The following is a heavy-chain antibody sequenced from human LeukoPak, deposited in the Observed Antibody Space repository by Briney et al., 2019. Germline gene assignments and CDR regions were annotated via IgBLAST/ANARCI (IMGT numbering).Heavy chain of an antibody. D-gene: IGHD4-17*01. J-gene: IGHJ4*02. CDR1: GFSFISYG. Sequence: PWGSLRLSCAASGFSFISYGMHWVRQAPGKGLEWVGVISDDGRRKDYADSVKGRFTISRDNSKDTLYLQMNSLRAEDTAVYYCAKRPSDYGDYVSYFDYWGQGTLVTVSS. CDR3: AKRPSDYGDYVSYFDY. CDR2: ISDDGRRK. V-gene: IGHV3-30*18.